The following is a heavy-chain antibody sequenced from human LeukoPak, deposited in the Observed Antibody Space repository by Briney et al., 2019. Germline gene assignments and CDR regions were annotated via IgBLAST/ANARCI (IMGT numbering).Heavy chain of an antibody. CDR2: ISYDGSNK. V-gene: IGHV3-30-3*01. D-gene: IGHD3-22*01. CDR3: AITGYYYDSSGYSPYFDY. CDR1: GFTFSSYA. Sequence: PGRSLRLSCAASGFTFSSYAMHWVRQAPGKGLEWVAVISYDGSNKYYADSVKGRFTISRDNSKNTLYLQMNSLRAEDTAVYYCAITGYYYDSSGYSPYFDYWGQGTLVTVSS. J-gene: IGHJ4*02.